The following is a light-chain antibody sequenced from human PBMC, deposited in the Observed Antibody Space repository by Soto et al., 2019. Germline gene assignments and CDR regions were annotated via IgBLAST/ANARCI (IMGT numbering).Light chain of an antibody. Sequence: VLTQSPGTLSLSPGERATISCRASQSISSSYLAWYQHEPGQAPRLLIYGASSRATGIPHRLSGSGSGTDFTLTISRLEPEDCGVYYCQQYGGSPPYTFGQGTRLEIK. CDR2: GAS. V-gene: IGKV3-20*01. CDR1: QSISSSY. CDR3: QQYGGSPPYT. J-gene: IGKJ2*01.